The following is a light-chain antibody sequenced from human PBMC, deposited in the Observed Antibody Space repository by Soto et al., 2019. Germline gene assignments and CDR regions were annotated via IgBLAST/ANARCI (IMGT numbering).Light chain of an antibody. CDR2: AAS. CDR3: QQCGSSPWT. J-gene: IGKJ1*01. V-gene: IGKV3-20*01. CDR1: LNVNSY. Sequence: IVLAQSPATLSLSPGERATLSCRASLNVNSYLAWYQQKPGQAPRLHIYAASSRATGIPDRFSGGGSGTDFTLTISRLEPEDFAVYYCQQCGSSPWTFGQGTKVDIK.